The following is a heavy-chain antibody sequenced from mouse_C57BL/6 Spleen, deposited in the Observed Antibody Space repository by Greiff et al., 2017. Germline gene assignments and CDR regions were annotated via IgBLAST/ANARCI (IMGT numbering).Heavy chain of an antibody. J-gene: IGHJ4*01. CDR1: GYTFTDYY. CDR2: INPYNGGT. V-gene: IGHV1-19*01. Sequence: EVQLQQSGPVLVKPGASVKMSCKASGYTFTDYYMNWVKQSHGKSLEWIGVINPYNGGTSYNQKFKGKATLTVDKSSSTAYMELNSLTCEDSAVYYCARGPYAMDYWGQGTSVTVSS. CDR3: ARGPYAMDY.